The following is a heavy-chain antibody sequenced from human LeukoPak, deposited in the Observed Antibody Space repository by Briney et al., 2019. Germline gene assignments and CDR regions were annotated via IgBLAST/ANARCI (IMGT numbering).Heavy chain of an antibody. Sequence: GGSLRLSCAASGFTVSSNYMSWVRQAPGKGLEWVSTVSGGAEATYYADSVKGRFAISRDNSKSALYLQMNSLRAEDTAIYYCAKDTPLTAYTSGWSNNCFDYWGQGTLVTVSS. D-gene: IGHD6-19*01. V-gene: IGHV3-23*01. CDR1: GFTVSSNY. CDR3: AKDTPLTAYTSGWSNNCFDY. CDR2: VSGGAEAT. J-gene: IGHJ4*02.